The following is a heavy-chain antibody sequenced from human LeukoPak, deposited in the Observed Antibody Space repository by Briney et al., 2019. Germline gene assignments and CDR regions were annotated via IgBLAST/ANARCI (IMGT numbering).Heavy chain of an antibody. CDR2: IWYDGSNK. J-gene: IGHJ6*02. V-gene: IGHV3-33*01. CDR1: GFTFSSYG. CDR3: ARRSGVVVAATPRDYYYGMDV. Sequence: GRSLRLSCAASGFTFSSYGMHRVRQAPGKGLEWVAVIWYDGSNKYYADSVKGRFTISRDNSKNTLYLQMNSLRAEDTAVYYCARRSGVVVAATPRDYYYGMDVWGQGTTVTVSS. D-gene: IGHD2-15*01.